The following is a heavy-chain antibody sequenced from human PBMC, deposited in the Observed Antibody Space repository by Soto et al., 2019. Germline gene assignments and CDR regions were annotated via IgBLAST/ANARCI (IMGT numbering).Heavy chain of an antibody. D-gene: IGHD4-17*01. CDR3: ARGDGDRSAGLDS. CDR1: GVSISDSYY. Sequence: QVQLQESGPGLVKPAQTLSLTCSVSGVSISDSYYWNWIRKPPGKGIEWIGYIFHNGNTYYNPSRRSRLSISVDTSKNQFSLRLFSVTGADTAVYYCARGDGDRSAGLDSWGQGTLVTVSS. CDR2: IFHNGNT. V-gene: IGHV4-31*03. J-gene: IGHJ4*02.